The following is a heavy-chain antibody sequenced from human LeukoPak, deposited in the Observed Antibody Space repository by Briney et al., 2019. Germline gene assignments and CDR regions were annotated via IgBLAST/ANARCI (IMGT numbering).Heavy chain of an antibody. CDR1: GFSLSNSGVG. D-gene: IGHD2-15*01. V-gene: IGHV2-5*02. CDR3: AHTYGSGGSCLDDAFDI. J-gene: IGHJ3*02. CDR2: IYWDDDK. Sequence: SGPTLVNTTQTLTLTCTFSGFSLSNSGVGVGWIRQPPGKALEWLALIYWDDDKRYSPSLKSRLTITKDTSKNQVVLTMTNMDPVDTATYYCAHTYGSGGSCLDDAFDIWGQGTMVTVSS.